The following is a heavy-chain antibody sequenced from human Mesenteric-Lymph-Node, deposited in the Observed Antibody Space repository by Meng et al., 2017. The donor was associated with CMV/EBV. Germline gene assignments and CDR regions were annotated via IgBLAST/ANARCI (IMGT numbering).Heavy chain of an antibody. CDR2: ISYDGSNK. CDR1: GFTFSSYA. V-gene: IGHV3-30*04. D-gene: IGHD2-21*01. J-gene: IGHJ1*01. Sequence: GESLKISCAASGFTFSSYAMHWVRQAPGKGLEWVAVISYDGSNKYYADSVKGRFTISRDNSKNTLYLQMNSLRAEDTAVYYCAKDQGESSEYFQHWGQGTLVTVSS. CDR3: AKDQGESSEYFQH.